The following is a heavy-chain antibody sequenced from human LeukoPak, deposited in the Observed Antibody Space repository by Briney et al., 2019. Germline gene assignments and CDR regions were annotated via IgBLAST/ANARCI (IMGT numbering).Heavy chain of an antibody. D-gene: IGHD1-26*01. CDR3: AKWAPDAFDI. V-gene: IGHV3-30*02. Sequence: QPGGSLRLSCAASGFTFSSYGMHWVRQAPGKGLEWVAFIRYDGSNKYYADSVKGRFTISRDSSKNTLYLQMNSLRAEDTAVYYCAKWAPDAFDIWGQGTMVTVSS. CDR2: IRYDGSNK. J-gene: IGHJ3*02. CDR1: GFTFSSYG.